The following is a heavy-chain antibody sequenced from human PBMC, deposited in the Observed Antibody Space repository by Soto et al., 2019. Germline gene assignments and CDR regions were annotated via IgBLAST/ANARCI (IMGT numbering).Heavy chain of an antibody. CDR2: ISGSGSAS. V-gene: IGHV3-11*01. CDR1: GFTFSDYY. D-gene: IGHD3-22*01. CDR3: ARDRSSYDSSGLR. Sequence: QVQLVESGGGLVKPGGSLRLSCAASGFTFSDYYMSWIRQAPGKGLEWVSYISGSGSASYYADSVKGRFTISRDNAKNSLYLQMNSLTAEDTGVYYCARDRSSYDSSGLRWGQGTLVTVSS. J-gene: IGHJ4*02.